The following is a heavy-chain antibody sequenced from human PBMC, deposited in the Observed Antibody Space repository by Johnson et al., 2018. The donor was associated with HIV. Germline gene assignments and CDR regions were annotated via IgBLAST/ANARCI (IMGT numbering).Heavy chain of an antibody. Sequence: VQLVESGGGLVQTGGSLRLSCAASGLTFSTYAMNWVRQAPGKGLEWVSVISGPGVITHYADSVKGRFTISRDNAMNTLFLQMNSRRVDDTAVYSFAQTDPPVTQEPFDIWGQWTMVTVSS. CDR2: ISGPGVIT. V-gene: IGHV3-23*04. D-gene: IGHD4-17*01. J-gene: IGHJ3*02. CDR3: AQTDPPVTQEPFDI. CDR1: GLTFSTYA.